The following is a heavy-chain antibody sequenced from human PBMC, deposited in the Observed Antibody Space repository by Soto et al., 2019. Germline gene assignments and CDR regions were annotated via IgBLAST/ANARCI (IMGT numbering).Heavy chain of an antibody. CDR3: AREHDFWSHYCFDL. Sequence: GASVKVSCKASGYSFTRYAIQWVRQAPGQRLEWMGWINAGNGNTKYSQNLQGRVTITRDTSASTAYMELSSLRSEDTAVYYCAREHDFWSHYCFDLWGQGTLVTVSS. CDR2: INAGNGNT. D-gene: IGHD3-3*01. V-gene: IGHV1-3*01. J-gene: IGHJ4*02. CDR1: GYSFTRYA.